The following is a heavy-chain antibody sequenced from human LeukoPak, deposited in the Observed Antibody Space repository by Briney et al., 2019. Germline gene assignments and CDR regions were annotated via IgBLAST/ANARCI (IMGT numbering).Heavy chain of an antibody. J-gene: IGHJ6*03. CDR3: ARTTEGYAGGPGYSYYYYMDV. CDR2: IYYSGST. CDR1: GYSISSGYY. Sequence: SETLSLTCTVSGYSISSGYYWGWIRQPPGKGLEWIGYIYYSGSTNYNPSLKSRVTISVDTSKNQVSLKLRSVTAADTAVYYCARTTEGYAGGPGYSYYYYMDVWGKGTTVTISS. V-gene: IGHV4-61*01. D-gene: IGHD5-12*01.